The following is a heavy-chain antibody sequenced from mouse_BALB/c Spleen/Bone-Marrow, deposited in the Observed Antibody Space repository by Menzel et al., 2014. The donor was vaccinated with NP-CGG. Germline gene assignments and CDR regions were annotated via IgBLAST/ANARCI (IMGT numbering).Heavy chain of an antibody. D-gene: IGHD2-3*01. CDR2: IDPANGNT. Sequence: SGAELVQPGASVKLSCTASGFNIKDTYMHWVKQRPEQGLEWIGRIDPANGNTKYDPKFQGKATITADTSSNTAYLQLSSLTSGDTAVYYCARWLLNYYAMDYWGQGTSVTVSS. V-gene: IGHV14-3*02. CDR3: ARWLLNYYAMDY. J-gene: IGHJ4*01. CDR1: GFNIKDTY.